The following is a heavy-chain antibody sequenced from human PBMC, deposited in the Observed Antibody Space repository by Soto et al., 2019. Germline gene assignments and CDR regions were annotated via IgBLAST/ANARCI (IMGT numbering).Heavy chain of an antibody. J-gene: IGHJ3*02. Sequence: ASVKVSCKASGYTFTSYYMHWVRQAPGQGLEWMGIINPSGGSTSYAQKFQGRVTMTRDTSTSTVYMGLSSLRSEDTAVYYCARVFRYYYDSSGSYTAFDIWGQGTMVTVSS. CDR2: INPSGGST. D-gene: IGHD3-22*01. CDR3: ARVFRYYYDSSGSYTAFDI. V-gene: IGHV1-46*01. CDR1: GYTFTSYY.